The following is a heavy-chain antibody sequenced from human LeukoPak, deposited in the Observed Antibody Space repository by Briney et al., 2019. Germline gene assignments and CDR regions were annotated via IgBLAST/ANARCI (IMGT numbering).Heavy chain of an antibody. D-gene: IGHD3-22*01. J-gene: IGHJ4*02. CDR3: AKRGVVIRVILVGFHKEAYYFDS. Sequence: GRSLRLSCAASGFSFSSHGMHWVRQAPGKGLEWVAVISNDGTIKLYGDSVKGRFTISRDNPKNTLYLQMNSLRAEDTAVYFCAKRGVVIRVILVGFHKEAYYFDSWGQGALVTVSS. CDR1: GFSFSSHG. V-gene: IGHV3-30*18. CDR2: ISNDGTIK.